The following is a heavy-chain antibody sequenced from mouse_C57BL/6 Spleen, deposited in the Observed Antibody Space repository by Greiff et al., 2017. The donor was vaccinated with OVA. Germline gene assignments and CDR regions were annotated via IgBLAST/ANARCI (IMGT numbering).Heavy chain of an antibody. J-gene: IGHJ2*01. CDR3: ARQLEAGGGSHFDY. CDR1: GYTFTSYW. Sequence: QVQLKESGAELAKPGASVKLSCKASGYTFTSYWMHWVKQRPGQGLEWIGYINPSSGYTKYNQKFKDKATLTADKSSSTAYMQLSSLTYRGTAVYYCARQLEAGGGSHFDYWGQGTTLTVSS. V-gene: IGHV1-7*01. CDR2: INPSSGYT. D-gene: IGHD3-3*01.